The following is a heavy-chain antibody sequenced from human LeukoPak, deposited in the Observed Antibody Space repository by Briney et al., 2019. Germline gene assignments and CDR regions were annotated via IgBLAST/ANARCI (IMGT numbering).Heavy chain of an antibody. CDR1: GYTFTSYG. CDR2: ISAYNGNT. J-gene: IGHJ6*02. V-gene: IGHV1-18*01. Sequence: ASVKVSCKASGYTFTSYGISWVRQAPGQGLEWMGWISAYNGNTNYAQKLQGRVTMTTDTSTSTAYIELNRLRSDDTAVYYCARDQASAAVGTVYYYHGMDVWGQGTTVTVSS. CDR3: ARDQASAAVGTVYYYHGMDV. D-gene: IGHD6-13*01.